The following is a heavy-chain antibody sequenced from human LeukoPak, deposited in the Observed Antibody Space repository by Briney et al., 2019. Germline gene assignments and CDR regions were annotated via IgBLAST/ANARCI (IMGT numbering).Heavy chain of an antibody. Sequence: SETLSLTCTVSGGSISSGGYYWSWIRQHPGKGLKWIGYIYYSGSTYYNPSLKSRVTISVDTSKNQFSLKLSSVTAADTAVYYCARDRMLGYCSSTTEACAFDIWGQGTMVTVSS. CDR1: GGSISSGGYY. CDR2: IYYSGST. V-gene: IGHV4-31*03. D-gene: IGHD2-2*01. CDR3: ARDRMLGYCSSTTEACAFDI. J-gene: IGHJ3*02.